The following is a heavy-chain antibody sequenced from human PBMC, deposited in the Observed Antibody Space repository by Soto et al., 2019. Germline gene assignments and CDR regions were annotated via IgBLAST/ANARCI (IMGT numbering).Heavy chain of an antibody. Sequence: LSCAASGFNFSNHWMHWVRQRPAEGLVWVSRITSDGKSKAYAESVKGRFAISRDNAKNTLYLQMNGLTAEDTAVYYCARESGDWPLNWFDPWGQGTLVTVSS. J-gene: IGHJ5*02. CDR1: GFNFSNHW. V-gene: IGHV3-74*01. D-gene: IGHD2-21*02. CDR3: ARESGDWPLNWFDP. CDR2: ITSDGKSK.